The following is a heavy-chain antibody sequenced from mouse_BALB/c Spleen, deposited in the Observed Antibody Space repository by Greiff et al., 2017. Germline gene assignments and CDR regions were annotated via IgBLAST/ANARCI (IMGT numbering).Heavy chain of an antibody. Sequence: QVQLQQSGAELVRPGTSVKISCKASGYTFTNYWLGWVKQRPGHGLEWIGDIYPGGGYTNYNEKFKGKATLTADTSSSTAYMQLSSLTSEDSAVYFCARELKDYAMDYWGQGTSVTVSS. CDR2: IYPGGGYT. CDR3: ARELKDYAMDY. J-gene: IGHJ4*01. V-gene: IGHV1-63*02. CDR1: GYTFTNYW.